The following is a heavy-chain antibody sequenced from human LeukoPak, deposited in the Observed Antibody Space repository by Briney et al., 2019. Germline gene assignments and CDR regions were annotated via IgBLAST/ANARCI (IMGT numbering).Heavy chain of an antibody. CDR2: ISGSGGST. Sequence: GGSLRLSCAASGFTFSSHAMSWVRQAPGKGLEWVSAISGSGGSTLYADSVKGRFTISRDNSKNTLYLQMNSLRAEDTAVYYCAKRWYGDYGDYWGQGTLVTVSS. J-gene: IGHJ4*02. V-gene: IGHV3-23*01. CDR3: AKRWYGDYGDY. CDR1: GFTFSSHA. D-gene: IGHD2-15*01.